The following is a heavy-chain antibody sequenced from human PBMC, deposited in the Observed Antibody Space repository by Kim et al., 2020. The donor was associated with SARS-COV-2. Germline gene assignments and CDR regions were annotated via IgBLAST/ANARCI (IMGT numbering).Heavy chain of an antibody. CDR1: GFNFRIYA. CDR2: LSGSGGST. J-gene: IGHJ6*02. CDR3: TKDLLWGRPDVYSAAMDI. V-gene: IGHV3-23*01. D-gene: IGHD2-15*01. Sequence: GGSLRLSCAASGFNFRIYAMSWVRQAPGKGLEWVSALSGSGGSTYYAASVKGRFTISRDNSKNTLYLQMNSLRAEDTAVYYCTKDLLWGRPDVYSAAMDIRGQGTTVTVSS.